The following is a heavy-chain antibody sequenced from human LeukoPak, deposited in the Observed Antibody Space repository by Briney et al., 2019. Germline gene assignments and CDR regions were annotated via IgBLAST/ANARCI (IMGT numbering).Heavy chain of an antibody. CDR2: INPNSGGT. D-gene: IGHD3-3*01. Sequence: GASVKVSCKASGHTSTTYAIHWVRQAPGQGLEWMGWINPNSGGTNYAQKFQGWVTMTRDTSISTAYMELSRLRSDDTAVYYCAREGDTHYDFWSGPFDPWGQGTLVTVSS. J-gene: IGHJ5*02. CDR3: AREGDTHYDFWSGPFDP. V-gene: IGHV1-2*04. CDR1: GHTSTTYA.